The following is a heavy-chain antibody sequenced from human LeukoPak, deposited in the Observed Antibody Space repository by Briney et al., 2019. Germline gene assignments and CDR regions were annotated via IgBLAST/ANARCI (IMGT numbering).Heavy chain of an antibody. Sequence: ASVKVSCKVSGYTLTELSMHWVRQAPGKGLEWMGGFDPEDGETIYAQKFQGRVTMTEDTSTETAYMELSSVRSEDTGAYYCATRRENYYYGMDVWGQGTTVTVSS. J-gene: IGHJ6*02. CDR1: GYTLTELS. CDR3: ATRRENYYYGMDV. V-gene: IGHV1-24*01. D-gene: IGHD1-26*01. CDR2: FDPEDGET.